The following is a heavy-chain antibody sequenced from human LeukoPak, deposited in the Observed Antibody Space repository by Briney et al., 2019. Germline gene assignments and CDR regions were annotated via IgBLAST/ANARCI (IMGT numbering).Heavy chain of an antibody. CDR2: IYTTGST. D-gene: IGHD1-26*01. J-gene: IGHJ5*02. V-gene: IGHV4-61*02. Sequence: SETLSLTCTVSGDSIRGTTYYWSWIRQPAGKGLEWIGRIYTTGSTNYNPSLTSRVTISVDTSKNQFSLKLSSVTAADTAVYYCARDGFSGSYYNWFDPWGQGILVTVSS. CDR1: GDSIRGTTYY. CDR3: ARDGFSGSYYNWFDP.